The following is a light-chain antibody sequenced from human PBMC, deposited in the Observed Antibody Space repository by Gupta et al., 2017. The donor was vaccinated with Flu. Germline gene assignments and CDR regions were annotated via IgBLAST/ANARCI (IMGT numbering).Light chain of an antibody. CDR1: SGHSSYA. V-gene: IGLV4-69*01. CDR3: QTWGTGIQV. J-gene: IGLJ3*02. CDR2: LNSDVSH. Sequence: QLVLTHSPSASASLGASVKLTCTLSSGHSSYAIAWHQQQPEKGPRYLMKLNSDVSHSKGDGIPDRFSGSSSGAERYLTISSLQSEDEADYYCQTWGTGIQVFGGGTKLTVL.